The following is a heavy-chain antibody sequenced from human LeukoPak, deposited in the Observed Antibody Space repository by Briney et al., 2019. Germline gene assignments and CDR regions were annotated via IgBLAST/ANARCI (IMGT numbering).Heavy chain of an antibody. Sequence: SETLSLTCAVYGGSFSGNHWSWIRQPPGKGLEWIGEISHSGSTNYNPSLKSRVTISVDTSKNQFSLKLTSVTAADTAVYYCARVPGGLEWADFDYWGQGTLVTVSS. CDR2: ISHSGST. V-gene: IGHV4-34*01. D-gene: IGHD3-3*01. CDR1: GGSFSGNH. J-gene: IGHJ4*02. CDR3: ARVPGGLEWADFDY.